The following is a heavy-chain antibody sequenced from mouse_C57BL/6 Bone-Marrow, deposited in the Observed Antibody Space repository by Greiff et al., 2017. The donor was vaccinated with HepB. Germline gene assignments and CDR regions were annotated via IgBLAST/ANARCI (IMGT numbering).Heavy chain of an antibody. CDR1: GYTFTSYW. J-gene: IGHJ3*01. Sequence: EVHLVESGTVLARPGASVKMSCKTSGYTFTSYWMHWVKQRPGQGLEWIGAIYPGNSDTSYNQKFKGKAKLTAVTSASTAYMELSSLTNEDSAVYYCTSIYDGYLAWFAYWGQGTLVTVSA. CDR3: TSIYDGYLAWFAY. V-gene: IGHV1-5*01. CDR2: IYPGNSDT. D-gene: IGHD2-3*01.